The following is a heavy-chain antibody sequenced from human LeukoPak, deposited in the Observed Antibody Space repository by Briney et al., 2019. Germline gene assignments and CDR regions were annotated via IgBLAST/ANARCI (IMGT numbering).Heavy chain of an antibody. D-gene: IGHD1-26*01. Sequence: GGSLRLSCAASGFTFSSYSMNWVRQAPGKGLEWVSSISSSSSYIYYADSVKGRFTISRDNAKNSLYLQMNSLRAEDTAVYYCAREALVGATREAAFDIWGQGTMVTVSS. J-gene: IGHJ3*02. CDR2: ISSSSSYI. CDR1: GFTFSSYS. CDR3: AREALVGATREAAFDI. V-gene: IGHV3-21*01.